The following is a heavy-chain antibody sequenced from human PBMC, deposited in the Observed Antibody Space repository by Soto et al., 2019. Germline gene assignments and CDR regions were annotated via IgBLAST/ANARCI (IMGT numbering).Heavy chain of an antibody. V-gene: IGHV1-18*01. CDR1: CYTFTSYG. CDR2: IIAYNGNT. CDR3: ARDDVSDPDTAMVTSVYYYYYGMDV. Sequence: GASVHVSCKASCYTFTSYGISWVRQAPGQWLEWMGWIIAYNGNTNYAQKLQGRVTMTTDTSTSTAYMELRSLRSDDTAVYYCARDDVSDPDTAMVTSVYYYYYGMDVWGQGTTVTVSS. J-gene: IGHJ6*02. D-gene: IGHD5-18*01.